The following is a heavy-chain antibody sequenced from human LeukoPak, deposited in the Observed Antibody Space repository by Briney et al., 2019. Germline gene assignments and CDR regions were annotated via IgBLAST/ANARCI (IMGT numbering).Heavy chain of an antibody. Sequence: PGGSLRLSCAASGFTFSSYWMSWVRQAPGKGLEWVANIKQDGSEKYYVDSVKGRFTISRDNAKNSLYLQMNSLRAEDTAVYYCARERYSYGFYYFDYWGQGTLVTVSS. CDR3: ARERYSYGFYYFDY. CDR2: IKQDGSEK. J-gene: IGHJ4*02. D-gene: IGHD5-18*01. V-gene: IGHV3-7*01. CDR1: GFTFSSYW.